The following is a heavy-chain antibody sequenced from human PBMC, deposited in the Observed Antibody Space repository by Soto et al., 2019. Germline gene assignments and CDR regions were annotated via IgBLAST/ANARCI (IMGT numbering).Heavy chain of an antibody. J-gene: IGHJ6*02. Sequence: PSETLSLTCTVSGGSISSGDYYWSWIRQPPGKGLEWIGYIYYSGSTYYNPSLKSRVTISVDTSKNQFSLKLSSVTAADTAVYYCARDRGYYYGDGGMDVWGQGTTVTVSS. V-gene: IGHV4-30-4*01. D-gene: IGHD3-10*01. CDR3: ARDRGYYYGDGGMDV. CDR1: GGSISSGDYY. CDR2: IYYSGST.